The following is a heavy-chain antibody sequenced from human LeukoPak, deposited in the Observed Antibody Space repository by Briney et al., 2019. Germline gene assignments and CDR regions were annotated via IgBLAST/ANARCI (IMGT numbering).Heavy chain of an antibody. J-gene: IGHJ4*02. CDR2: IRPSDSEL. CDR1: GYSFSTYW. CDR3: ARHYSNDHTLFDF. D-gene: IGHD2-21*01. V-gene: IGHV5-10-1*01. Sequence: GESLKISCKVSGYSFSTYWITWVRQMPGGALEWMGRIRPSDSELNYSPSFQGHVTISADRSINTVYLQWSSLRASDTAIYFCARHYSNDHTLFDFWGQGALVTVST.